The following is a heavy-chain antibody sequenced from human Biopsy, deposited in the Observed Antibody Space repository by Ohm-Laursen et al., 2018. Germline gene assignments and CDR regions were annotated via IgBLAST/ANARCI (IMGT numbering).Heavy chain of an antibody. J-gene: IGHJ4*02. CDR3: ARARIKTSGVLIPETYYFDS. V-gene: IGHV4-59*01. CDR2: FYYSGST. Sequence: TLSLTCNVSGDSISIYYWSWIRQPPGKGLEWIGNFYYSGSTKYNPSLKSRITMSLDRSKSQVSLRMNSVTAADTAVYYCARARIKTSGVLIPETYYFDSWGQGTLVTVSS. D-gene: IGHD3-3*01. CDR1: GDSISIYY.